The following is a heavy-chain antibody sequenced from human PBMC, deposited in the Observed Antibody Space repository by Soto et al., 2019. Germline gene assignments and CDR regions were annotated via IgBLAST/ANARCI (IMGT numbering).Heavy chain of an antibody. CDR2: IYPGDSDT. J-gene: IGHJ6*02. CDR1: GYSFTSYW. Sequence: GESLKISCKGSGYSFTSYWIGWVRQMPGKGLEWMGIIYPGDSDTRYSPSFQGQVTISADKSISTAYLQWSSLKASDTAMYYCARFSPDYDVYYYYGMDVWGQGTTVTVSS. V-gene: IGHV5-51*01. CDR3: ARFSPDYDVYYYYGMDV. D-gene: IGHD3-3*01.